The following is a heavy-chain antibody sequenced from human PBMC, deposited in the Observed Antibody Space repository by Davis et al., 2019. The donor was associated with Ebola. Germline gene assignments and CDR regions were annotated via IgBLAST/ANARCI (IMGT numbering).Heavy chain of an antibody. D-gene: IGHD5-18*01. CDR3: ARDQVGYSYGSSGYYYYGVDV. CDR1: GGSISSYY. CDR2: IYYSGST. J-gene: IGHJ6*02. V-gene: IGHV4-59*01. Sequence: MPSETLSLTCTVSGGSISSYYWSWIRQPPGKGLEWIGYIYYSGSTNYNPSLKSRVTISVDTSKNQFSLKLSSVTAADTAVYYCARDQVGYSYGSSGYYYYGVDVWGQGTTVTVSS.